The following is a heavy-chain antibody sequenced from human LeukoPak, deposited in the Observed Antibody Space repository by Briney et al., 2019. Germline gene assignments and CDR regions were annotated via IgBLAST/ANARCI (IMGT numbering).Heavy chain of an antibody. J-gene: IGHJ4*02. V-gene: IGHV3-9*01. CDR3: AKGYYYDSSGYYYFDY. Sequence: GRSLRLSCAASGFTFDDYAMHWVRQAPGKGLEWVSGISWNSGSIGYADSVKGRFTISRDNAKNSLYLQMNSLRAEDTALYYCAKGYYYDSSGYYYFDYWGQGTLVTVSP. D-gene: IGHD3-22*01. CDR1: GFTFDDYA. CDR2: ISWNSGSI.